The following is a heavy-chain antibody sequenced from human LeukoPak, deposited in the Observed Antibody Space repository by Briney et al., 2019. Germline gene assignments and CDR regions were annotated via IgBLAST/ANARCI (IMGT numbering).Heavy chain of an antibody. V-gene: IGHV3-43*01. J-gene: IGHJ4*02. CDR2: INWDGGST. CDR1: GLIFDDFT. Sequence: PGGSLRLSCAASGLIFDDFTIHWVRQVPGKGLEWVSLINWDGGSTYYADSVKGRFTISRDNSKNSLYLQMDSLTTEDTAFYYCAKGDVDSPMNFYHWGQGTLVTVSS. D-gene: IGHD5-12*01. CDR3: AKGDVDSPMNFYH.